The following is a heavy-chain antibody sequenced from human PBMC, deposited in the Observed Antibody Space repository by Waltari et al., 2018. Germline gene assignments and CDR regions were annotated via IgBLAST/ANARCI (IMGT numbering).Heavy chain of an antibody. CDR1: GGSVSSGGYY. CDR3: ARGGAAAGNFNY. V-gene: IGHV4-31*03. Sequence: QVQLQESGPGLAKPSQTLSLTCTVSGGSVSSGGYYWSWIRQHPGKGLGWIGYIYYNGSTYYNPSLKSRVTILEGTSKNQFSLKLTSVTAADTAVYYCARGGAAAGNFNYWGQGTLVTVSS. D-gene: IGHD6-13*01. CDR2: IYYNGST. J-gene: IGHJ4*02.